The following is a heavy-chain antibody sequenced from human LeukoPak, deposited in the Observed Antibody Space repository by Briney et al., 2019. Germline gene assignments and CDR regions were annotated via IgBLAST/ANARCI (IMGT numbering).Heavy chain of an antibody. D-gene: IGHD2-15*01. CDR3: ARAPPGYCSGGSCYSDSYYFDY. J-gene: IGHJ4*02. CDR2: INPSGGST. V-gene: IGHV1-46*01. CDR1: GYTFTSYY. Sequence: ASVTVPCKASGYTFTSYYMHWVRQAPGQGLEWMGIINPSGGSTSYAQKFQGRVTMTRDTSTSTVYMELSSLRSEDTAVYYCARAPPGYCSGGSCYSDSYYFDYWGQGTLVTVSS.